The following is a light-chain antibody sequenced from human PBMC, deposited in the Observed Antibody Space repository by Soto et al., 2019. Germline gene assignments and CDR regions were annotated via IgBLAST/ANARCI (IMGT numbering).Light chain of an antibody. Sequence: DIQMTQSPSSLSASVGDRVTITCRASQTIIRYLNWYQQKPGRAPNLLIYAASSLQSGVPSRFSGSRSGTEFNLTISSLQPEDFATYYCKQSYSTLFTFGPGTKVEIK. CDR1: QTIIRY. CDR3: KQSYSTLFT. J-gene: IGKJ3*01. CDR2: AAS. V-gene: IGKV1-39*01.